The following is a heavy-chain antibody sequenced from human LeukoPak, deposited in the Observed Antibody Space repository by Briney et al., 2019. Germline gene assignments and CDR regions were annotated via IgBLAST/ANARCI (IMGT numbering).Heavy chain of an antibody. CDR2: IIPIFGTA. V-gene: IGHV1-69*13. J-gene: IGHJ3*02. Sequence: ASVKVSCKASGGTFSSYAISWVRQAPGQGLEWMGGIIPIFGTANYAQKFQGRVTITADESTSTAYMELSSLRSEDTAVYYCARDMNKAYYYDSSGYSRDAFDIWGQGTMVTVSS. CDR1: GGTFSSYA. CDR3: ARDMNKAYYYDSSGYSRDAFDI. D-gene: IGHD3-22*01.